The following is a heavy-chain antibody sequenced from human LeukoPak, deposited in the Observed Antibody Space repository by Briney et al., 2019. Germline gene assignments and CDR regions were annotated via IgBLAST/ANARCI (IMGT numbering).Heavy chain of an antibody. D-gene: IGHD3-16*02. CDR1: GGSFSGYY. CDR2: INHSGST. V-gene: IGHV4-34*01. J-gene: IGHJ4*02. CDR3: ARGRDDYVWGSYRYYYFDY. Sequence: SETLSLTCAVYGGSFSGYYWSWIRQPPGKGLEWIGEINHSGSTNYNPSLKSRGTISVDTSKNQFSLKLSSVTAADTAVYYCARGRDDYVWGSYRYYYFDYWGQGTLVTVSS.